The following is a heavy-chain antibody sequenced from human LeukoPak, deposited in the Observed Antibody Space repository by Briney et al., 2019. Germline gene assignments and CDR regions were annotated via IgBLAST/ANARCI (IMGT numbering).Heavy chain of an antibody. CDR1: GFTFSSYA. CDR2: ISGSGGST. CDR3: VKVQGDSPLLYGMDV. V-gene: IGHV3-23*01. Sequence: PGGSLRLSCAASGFTFSSYAMSWVRQAPGKGLEWVSAISGSGGSTYYADSVKGRFTISRDNSKNTLYLQMNSLRAEDTAVYYCVKVQGDSPLLYGMDVWGQGTTVTVSS. J-gene: IGHJ6*02. D-gene: IGHD2/OR15-2a*01.